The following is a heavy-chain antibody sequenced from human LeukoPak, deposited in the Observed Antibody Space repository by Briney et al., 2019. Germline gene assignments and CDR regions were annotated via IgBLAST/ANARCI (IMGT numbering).Heavy chain of an antibody. CDR3: ARDLRASDH. Sequence: GGSLRLSCAASGFVFSDFSMNWVRQAPGKGLEWVADIRGSRSGLGSGNYYADSVKGRFSISRDIAKNTLYLQMNTLRAEDTAVYYCARDLRASDHWGQGTLVTVSS. CDR2: IRGSRSGL. CDR1: GFVFSDFS. V-gene: IGHV3-21*05. J-gene: IGHJ4*02.